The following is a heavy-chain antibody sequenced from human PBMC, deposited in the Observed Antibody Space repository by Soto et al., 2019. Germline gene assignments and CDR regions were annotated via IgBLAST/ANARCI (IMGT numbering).Heavy chain of an antibody. V-gene: IGHV3-53*01. J-gene: IGHJ5*02. CDR2: IYSGGST. CDR1: GFTVSSNY. CDR3: AREMYSSSSWSDWFDP. D-gene: IGHD6-6*01. Sequence: GGSLRLSCAASGFTVSSNYMSWVRQAPGKGLEWVSVIYSGGSTYYADSVKGRFTISRDNSKNTLYLQMNSLRAEETAVYYCAREMYSSSSWSDWFDPWGQGTLVTVSS.